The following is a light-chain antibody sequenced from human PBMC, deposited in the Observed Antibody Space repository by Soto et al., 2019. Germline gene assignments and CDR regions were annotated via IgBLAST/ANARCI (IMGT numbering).Light chain of an antibody. CDR3: QQYDNLLMVT. CDR1: QDISNY. V-gene: IGKV1-33*01. J-gene: IGKJ3*01. Sequence: DIQMTQSPSSLSASVGDRVTITCRASQDISNYLNWYQQKPGKAPKLLIYDASNLETGVPSRFSGSGSGTDFTFTISSLQPEDIATYYCQQYDNLLMVTFGPGTKVDIK. CDR2: DAS.